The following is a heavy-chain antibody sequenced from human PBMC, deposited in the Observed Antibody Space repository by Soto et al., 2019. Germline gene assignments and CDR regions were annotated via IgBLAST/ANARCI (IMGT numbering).Heavy chain of an antibody. D-gene: IGHD6-6*01. Sequence: GESLKISCAASGFTFNNYWMSWVRQAPGEGLEWVANIKQDGSEKYYVDSVKGRFTISRDNAKNSLFLQMNSLRAEDTAVYYCARDQLGPEDYWGQGTLVTVS. CDR3: ARDQLGPEDY. J-gene: IGHJ4*02. V-gene: IGHV3-7*01. CDR2: IKQDGSEK. CDR1: GFTFNNYW.